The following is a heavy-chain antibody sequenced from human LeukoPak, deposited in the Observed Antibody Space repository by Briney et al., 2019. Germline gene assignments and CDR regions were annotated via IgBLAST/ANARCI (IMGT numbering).Heavy chain of an antibody. J-gene: IGHJ4*02. CDR2: IGESGGTT. Sequence: GGSLRLSCAASGFTFPGSYMSWIRQAPGKGLEWISYIGESGGTTYSSDSVKGRFTISRDNAKNSLYLQMNSLRAEDTAVYYCARGQDIVVVPAAETPGNIDYWGQGTLVTVSS. D-gene: IGHD2-2*01. CDR1: GFTFPGSY. CDR3: ARGQDIVVVPAAETPGNIDY. V-gene: IGHV3-11*01.